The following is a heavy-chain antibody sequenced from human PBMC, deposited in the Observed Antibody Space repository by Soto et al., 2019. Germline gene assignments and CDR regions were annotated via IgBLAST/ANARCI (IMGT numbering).Heavy chain of an antibody. CDR1: GFTFSSYG. J-gene: IGHJ4*02. CDR2: IWYDGSNK. D-gene: IGHD6-13*01. CDR3: AVDIAAADLADY. Sequence: QVQLVESGGGVVQPGRSLRLSCAASGFTFSSYGMHWVRQAPGKGLEWVAVIWYDGSNKYYADSVKGRFTISRDNSKNTLYLQRNSLRAEDTAVYYCAVDIAAADLADYRGQGTLVTVSS. V-gene: IGHV3-33*01.